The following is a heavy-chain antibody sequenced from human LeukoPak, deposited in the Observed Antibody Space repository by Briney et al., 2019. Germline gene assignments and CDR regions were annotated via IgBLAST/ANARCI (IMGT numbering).Heavy chain of an antibody. J-gene: IGHJ3*02. CDR1: GYTFTGYY. Sequence: GASVKVSCKASGYTFTGYYIHWVRQAPGQGLEWMGWISPNSGGTNYAQKSQGRVTMTRDTSISTAYMELSRLRSDDTAVYYCVRAPTIIRTPPRAPLDIWGQGTMVTVSS. CDR2: ISPNSGGT. V-gene: IGHV1-2*02. D-gene: IGHD3-22*01. CDR3: VRAPTIIRTPPRAPLDI.